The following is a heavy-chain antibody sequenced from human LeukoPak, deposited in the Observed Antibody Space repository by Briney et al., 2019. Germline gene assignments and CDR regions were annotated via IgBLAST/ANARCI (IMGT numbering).Heavy chain of an antibody. Sequence: GGSLRLSCAASEFTFSSYAMHWVRQAPGKGLEWVAVISYDGSNKYYADSVKGRFTISRDNSKNTLYLQMNSLRAEDTAVYYCARVGQQLVGNDWFDPWGQGTLVPSPQ. J-gene: IGHJ5*02. CDR3: ARVGQQLVGNDWFDP. D-gene: IGHD6-13*01. CDR1: EFTFSSYA. CDR2: ISYDGSNK. V-gene: IGHV3-30*04.